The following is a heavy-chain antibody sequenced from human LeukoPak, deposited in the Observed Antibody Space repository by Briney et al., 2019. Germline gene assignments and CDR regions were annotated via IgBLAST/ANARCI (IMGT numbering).Heavy chain of an antibody. CDR1: GFTFSNYW. J-gene: IGHJ4*02. Sequence: PGGSLRLSCAASGFTFSNYWMAWVRQAPGKGLEWVSYISSSSSTIYYADSVKGRFTISRDNAKNSLYLQMNSLRAEDTAVYYCAKDKDYYDSSGNFGNPTVFDYWGQGTLVTVSS. CDR2: ISSSSSTI. CDR3: AKDKDYYDSSGNFGNPTVFDY. V-gene: IGHV3-48*01. D-gene: IGHD3-22*01.